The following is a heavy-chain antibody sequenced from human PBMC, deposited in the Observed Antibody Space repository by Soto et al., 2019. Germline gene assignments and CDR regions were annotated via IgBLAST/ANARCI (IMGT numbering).Heavy chain of an antibody. D-gene: IGHD6-6*01. J-gene: IGHJ3*01. CDR3: AKDFYSTSYSTSSFSAFDF. CDR2: ISASGGNT. CDR1: GFSFSTNA. V-gene: IGHV3-23*01. Sequence: EVQLLESGGGLVQPGGSLRLSCAASGFSFSTNAMSWVRQAPGKGLEWVSGISASGGNTYYADSVKGRFTISRDNSKNTLYLQMNSLRAGDTAVYYCAKDFYSTSYSTSSFSAFDFWGQGTVVTASS.